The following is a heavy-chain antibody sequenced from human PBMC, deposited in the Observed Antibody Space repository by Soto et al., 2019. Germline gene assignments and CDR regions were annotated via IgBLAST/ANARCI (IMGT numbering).Heavy chain of an antibody. Sequence: ASVKVSCKASGYTFTGYYLHWVRQAPGQGLEWMGWINPNSGGTNYAQKFQGRVTMTRDTSISTAYMELSRLRSDDTAVYYCARRDSSGYPDYWGQGTMVAVSS. CDR2: INPNSGGT. D-gene: IGHD3-22*01. CDR1: GYTFTGYY. CDR3: ARRDSSGYPDY. J-gene: IGHJ4*02. V-gene: IGHV1-2*02.